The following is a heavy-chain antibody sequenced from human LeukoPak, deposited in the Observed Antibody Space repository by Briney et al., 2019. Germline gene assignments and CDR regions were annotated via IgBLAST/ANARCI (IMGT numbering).Heavy chain of an antibody. V-gene: IGHV3-7*01. CDR1: GFTFTNYW. CDR2: IKQDRSEK. CDR3: AREDFVSSSYPY. J-gene: IGHJ4*02. D-gene: IGHD6-13*01. Sequence: PGGSLRLSCAASGFTFTNYWMSWVRQAPGKGLELVANIKQDRSEKYYVDSVKGRFTISRDNAKNSLYLQMNSLRAEDTAVYYCAREDFVSSSYPYWGQGTLVTVSS.